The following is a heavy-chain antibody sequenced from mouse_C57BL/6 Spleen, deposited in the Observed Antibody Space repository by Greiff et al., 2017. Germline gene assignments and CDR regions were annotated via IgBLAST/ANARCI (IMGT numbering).Heavy chain of an antibody. D-gene: IGHD1-1*01. CDR1: GYTFTSYW. CDR3: ARGDGSAMDY. CDR2: IDPYNDDT. J-gene: IGHJ4*01. V-gene: IGHV1-53*01. Sequence: VQLQQPGAELVKPGASVKMSCKASGYTFTSYWINWMKQRPGQSLEWIGNIDPYNDDTNYNEKFKSKATLTVDKSSSTAYMQLSRLTSEDSAVYYCARGDGSAMDYWGQGTSVTVSS.